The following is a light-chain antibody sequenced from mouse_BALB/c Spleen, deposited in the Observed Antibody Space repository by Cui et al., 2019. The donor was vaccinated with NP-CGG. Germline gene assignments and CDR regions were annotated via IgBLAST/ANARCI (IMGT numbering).Light chain of an antibody. J-gene: IGLJ1*01. CDR3: ALWYSNHWV. CDR1: TGAVTTSNY. CDR2: GTN. V-gene: IGLV1*01. Sequence: QAVVTQESALTPSPGKTVTPTCRPSTGAVTTSNYANWVQEKPDHLFTGLIGGTNNRVPGVPARFSGSLIGDKAALTITGAQTEDEAIYFCALWYSNHWVFGGGTKLTVL.